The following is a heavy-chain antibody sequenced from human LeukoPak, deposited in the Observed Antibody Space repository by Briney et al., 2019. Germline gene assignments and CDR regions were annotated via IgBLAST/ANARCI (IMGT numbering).Heavy chain of an antibody. CDR3: AKDISMVRGDPFDY. V-gene: IGHV3-73*01. J-gene: IGHJ4*02. CDR2: IRSKANSYAT. Sequence: GGSLRLSCAASGFTFSGSAMHWVRQASGKGLEWVGRIRSKANSYATAYAASVKGRFTISRDDSKNTAYLQMNSLRAEDTAVYYCAKDISMVRGDPFDYWGQGTLVTVSS. D-gene: IGHD3-10*01. CDR1: GFTFSGSA.